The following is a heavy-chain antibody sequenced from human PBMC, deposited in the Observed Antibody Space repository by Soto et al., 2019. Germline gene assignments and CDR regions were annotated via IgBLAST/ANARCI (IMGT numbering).Heavy chain of an antibody. J-gene: IGHJ4*02. V-gene: IGHV5-51*01. CDR3: AGHLAHYFDY. Sequence: GESLKISCKGPGYTFTTKWIDWVRQVPGKALERMRLIYPGNSDTRYRPSFQGQVTISADKATSTAYLQWSSLKASDTAMYYCAGHLAHYFDYWGQGSLVTVSS. CDR2: IYPGNSDT. CDR1: GYTFTTKW.